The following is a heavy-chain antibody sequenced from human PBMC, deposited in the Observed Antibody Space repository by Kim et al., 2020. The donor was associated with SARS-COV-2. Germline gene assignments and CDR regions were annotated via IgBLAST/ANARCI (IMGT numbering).Heavy chain of an antibody. D-gene: IGHD1-26*01. J-gene: IGHJ4*02. CDR2: A. V-gene: IGHV1-69*01. Sequence: ANYAQKFQGRVTITADESTSTAYMELSSLRSEDTAVYYCARMRSHFYFDYWGQGTLVTVSS. CDR3: ARMRSHFYFDY.